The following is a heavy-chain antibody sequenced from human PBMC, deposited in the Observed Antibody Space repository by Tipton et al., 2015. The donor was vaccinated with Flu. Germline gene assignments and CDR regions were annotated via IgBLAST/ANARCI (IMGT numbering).Heavy chain of an antibody. CDR2: IKQDGSEK. CDR1: GFTVSNSY. D-gene: IGHD6-13*01. Sequence: SLRLSCAASGFTVSNSYMSWVRQAPGKGLEWVANIKQDGSEKYYVDSVKGRFTISRDNAKNSLYLQMNSLRAEDTAVYYCARVIAAAESHWGQGTLVTVSS. J-gene: IGHJ4*02. CDR3: ARVIAAAESH. V-gene: IGHV3-7*01.